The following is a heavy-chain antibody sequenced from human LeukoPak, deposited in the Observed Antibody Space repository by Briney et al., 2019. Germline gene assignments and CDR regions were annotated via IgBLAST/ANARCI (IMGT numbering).Heavy chain of an antibody. J-gene: IGHJ6*02. CDR1: GFTFDDYA. CDR3: AKDMGGPYGSGTYYYYGMDV. Sequence: GGSLRLSCAASGFTFDDYAMHWVRQAPGKGLEWVSGISWNSGSIGYADSVKGRFTISRDNAKNSLYLQMNSLRAEDTALYYCAKDMGGPYGSGTYYYYGMDVWGQGTTVTVSS. D-gene: IGHD3-10*01. V-gene: IGHV3-9*01. CDR2: ISWNSGSI.